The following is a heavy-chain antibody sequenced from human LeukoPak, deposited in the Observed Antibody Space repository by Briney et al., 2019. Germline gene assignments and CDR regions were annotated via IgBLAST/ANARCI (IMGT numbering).Heavy chain of an antibody. CDR1: GYTFTGYY. CDR2: INPNSGGT. Sequence: ASVKVSCKASGYTFTGYYMHWVRQVPGQGLEWMGWINPNSGGTKYAQKFQGRVTMTRDTSISTAYMELSSLKSDDTAVYYCARFLGYCSGGSCYFDYWGQGTLVTVSS. CDR3: ARFLGYCSGGSCYFDY. V-gene: IGHV1-2*02. D-gene: IGHD2-15*01. J-gene: IGHJ4*02.